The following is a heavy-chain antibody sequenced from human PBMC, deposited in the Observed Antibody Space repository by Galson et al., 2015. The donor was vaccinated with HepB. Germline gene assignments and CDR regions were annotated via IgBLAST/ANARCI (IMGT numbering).Heavy chain of an antibody. CDR2: ISYDGSNK. CDR3: AKLRSIAARGGDY. Sequence: LRLSCAASGFTFSSYGMHWVRQAPGKGLEWVAVISYDGSNKYYADSVKGRFTISRDNSKNTLYLQMNSLRAEDTAVYYCAKLRSIAARGGDYWGQGTLVTVSS. J-gene: IGHJ4*02. V-gene: IGHV3-30*18. CDR1: GFTFSSYG. D-gene: IGHD6-6*01.